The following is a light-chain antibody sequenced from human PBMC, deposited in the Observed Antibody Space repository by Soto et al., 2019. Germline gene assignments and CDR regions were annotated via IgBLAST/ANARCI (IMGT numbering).Light chain of an antibody. CDR1: NSDVGGYNY. CDR2: ELS. V-gene: IGLV2-8*01. J-gene: IGLJ2*01. CDR3: SSYAGSNNFVV. Sequence: QSALTQPPSASGSPGQSVTSSCTGTNSDVGGYNYVSWYQQHPGKAPKLMIYELSKRPSGVSDRFSGSKSGNTASLTVSGLQAEDEGDYYCSSYAGSNNFVVFGGGTQLTVL.